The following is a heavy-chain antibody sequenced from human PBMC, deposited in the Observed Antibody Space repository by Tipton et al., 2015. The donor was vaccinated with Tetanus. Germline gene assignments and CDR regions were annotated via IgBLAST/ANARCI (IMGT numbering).Heavy chain of an antibody. D-gene: IGHD6-19*01. CDR1: GYTFTNYG. CDR3: ARLVKQWLVPEDY. Sequence: QVQLVQSGAEVTKPGASVKVSCKGSGYTFTNYGINWVRQAPGQGLEWMGWDSGYSGNTIYARKVQGRVTMTTDTSTNTAYLELRSLRSDDTAVYFCARLVKQWLVPEDYWGQGTLVTVS. J-gene: IGHJ4*02. CDR2: DSGYSGNT. V-gene: IGHV1-18*01.